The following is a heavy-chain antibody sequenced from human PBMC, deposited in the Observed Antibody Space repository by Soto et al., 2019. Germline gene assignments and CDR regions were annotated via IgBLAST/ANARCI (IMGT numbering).Heavy chain of an antibody. D-gene: IGHD6-13*01. J-gene: IGHJ5*02. V-gene: IGHV3-21*01. Sequence: GGSLRLSCAASGFTFSSYSMNWVRLAPGKGLEWVSSISSSSSYIYYADSVKGRFTISRDNAKNSLYLQMNSLRAEDTAVYYCARADGSSWYHWFDPWGQGTLVTVSS. CDR3: ARADGSSWYHWFDP. CDR2: ISSSSSYI. CDR1: GFTFSSYS.